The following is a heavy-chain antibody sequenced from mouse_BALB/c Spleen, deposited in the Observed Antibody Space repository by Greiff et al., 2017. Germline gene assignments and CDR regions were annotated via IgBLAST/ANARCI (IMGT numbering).Heavy chain of an antibody. CDR2: ISTYYGDA. Sequence: VQLQQSGAELVRPGVSVKISCKGSGYTFTDYAMHWVKQSHAKSLEWIGVISTYYGDASYNQKFKGKATMTVDKSSSTAYMELARLTSEDSAIYYCARSMITTGAWFAYWGQGTLVTVSA. CDR3: ARSMITTGAWFAY. D-gene: IGHD2-4*01. CDR1: GYTFTDYA. V-gene: IGHV1S137*01. J-gene: IGHJ3*01.